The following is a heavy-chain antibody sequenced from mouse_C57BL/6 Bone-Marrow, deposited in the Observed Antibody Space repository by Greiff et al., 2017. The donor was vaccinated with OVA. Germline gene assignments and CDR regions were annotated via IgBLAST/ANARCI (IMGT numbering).Heavy chain of an antibody. J-gene: IGHJ3*01. Sequence: DVKLQESGPELVKPGASVKMSCKASGYTFTDYNMHWVKQSHGKSLEWIGYINPNNGGTSYNQKFKGKATLTVNKSSSTAYMELRSLTSEDSAVYYCASPSRAWFAYWGQGTLVTVSA. CDR2: INPNNGGT. CDR1: GYTFTDYN. V-gene: IGHV1-22*01. CDR3: ASPSRAWFAY. D-gene: IGHD3-3*01.